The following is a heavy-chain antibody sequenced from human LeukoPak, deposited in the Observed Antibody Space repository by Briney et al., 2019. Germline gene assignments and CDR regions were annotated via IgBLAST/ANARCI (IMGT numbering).Heavy chain of an antibody. Sequence: GGSLRLSCVASGFTFSTSGMHWVRQAPGKGLEWVTFIRFDGSDKYYADSVKGRFTVSRDNSNNTLHLQMNSLRAEDTAVYYCAKDPLRRSSTSYMDVWGKGTTVTVSS. J-gene: IGHJ6*03. CDR3: AKDPLRRSSTSYMDV. D-gene: IGHD2-2*01. V-gene: IGHV3-30*02. CDR2: IRFDGSDK. CDR1: GFTFSTSG.